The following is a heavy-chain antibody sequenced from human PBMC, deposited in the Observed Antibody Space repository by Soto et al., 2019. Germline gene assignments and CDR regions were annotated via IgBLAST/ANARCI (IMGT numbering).Heavy chain of an antibody. CDR3: AKDIDPSAAGPSYYYYMDV. CDR1: GFTFDDYA. J-gene: IGHJ6*03. CDR2: ISWNSGSI. Sequence: EVQLVESGGGLVQPGRSLRLSCAASGFTFDDYAMHWVRQAPGKGLEWVSGISWNSGSIGYADSVKGRFTISRDNAKNSLYLQMNSLRAEDTALYYCAKDIDPSAAGPSYYYYMDVWGKGTTVTVSS. D-gene: IGHD6-13*01. V-gene: IGHV3-9*01.